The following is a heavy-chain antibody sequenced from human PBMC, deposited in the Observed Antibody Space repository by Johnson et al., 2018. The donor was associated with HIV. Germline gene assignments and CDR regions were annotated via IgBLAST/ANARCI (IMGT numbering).Heavy chain of an antibody. CDR3: SRESLSWELPDAFDI. J-gene: IGHJ3*02. Sequence: QVQLVESGGGLVKPGGSLRLSCAASGFNFSDHYMTWIRQAPGKGLEWISDINTSGTTVHYSDSVKGRFAISRDNAKNSLYLQMNSLRAEDTALYYCSRESLSWELPDAFDIWGQGTMVTVSS. CDR2: INTSGTTV. D-gene: IGHD1-26*01. CDR1: GFNFSDHY. V-gene: IGHV3-11*01.